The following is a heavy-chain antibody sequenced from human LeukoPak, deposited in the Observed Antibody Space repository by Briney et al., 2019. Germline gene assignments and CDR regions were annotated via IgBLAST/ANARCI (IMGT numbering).Heavy chain of an antibody. CDR1: GFTFSSYA. J-gene: IGHJ4*02. CDR3: AKYPYGDYVFYFDY. CDR2: ISGSGGST. D-gene: IGHD4-17*01. Sequence: GGSLRLSCADSGFTFSSYAMSWVRQAPGKGLEWVSAISGSGGSTYYADSVKGRFTISRDNSKNTLYLQMNSLRAEDTAVYYCAKYPYGDYVFYFDYWGQGTLVTVSS. V-gene: IGHV3-23*01.